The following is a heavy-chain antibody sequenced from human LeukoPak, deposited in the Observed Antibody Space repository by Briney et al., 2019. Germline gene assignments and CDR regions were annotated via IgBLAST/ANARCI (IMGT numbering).Heavy chain of an antibody. CDR3: ARDQGDSYGSYYFDY. J-gene: IGHJ4*02. CDR1: GFTFSNYA. CDR2: ISSNGGST. Sequence: GGSLRLSCAASGFTFSNYAMHWVRQAPGKGLEFVSAISSNGGSTYYANSVKGRFTISRDNSKNTLYLQMGSLRAEDMALYYCARDQGDSYGSYYFDYWGQGTLVTVSS. D-gene: IGHD5-18*01. V-gene: IGHV3-64*01.